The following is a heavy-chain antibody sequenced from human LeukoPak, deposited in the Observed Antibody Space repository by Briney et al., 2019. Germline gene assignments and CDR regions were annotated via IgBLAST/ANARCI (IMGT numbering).Heavy chain of an antibody. D-gene: IGHD6-19*01. CDR2: ISSSSSYI. V-gene: IGHV3-11*06. CDR3: AREQWLGVNWFDP. CDR1: GFTFSDYY. J-gene: IGHJ5*02. Sequence: GGSLRLSCAASGFTFSDYYMSWIRQAPGKGLEWVSSISSSSSYIYYADSVKGRFTISRDNAKNSLYLQMNSLRAEDTAVYYCAREQWLGVNWFDPWGQGTLVTVSS.